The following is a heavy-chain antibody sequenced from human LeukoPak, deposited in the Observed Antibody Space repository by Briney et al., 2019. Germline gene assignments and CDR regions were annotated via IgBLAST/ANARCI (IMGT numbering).Heavy chain of an antibody. V-gene: IGHV1-8*01. CDR2: MNPNSGNT. D-gene: IGHD5-18*01. CDR1: GYTFTSYD. Sequence: EASVKVSCKASGYTFTSYDINWVRQATGQGLEWMGWMNPNSGNTGYAQKFQGRVTMTRNTSISTAYLELSSLRSADTAVYSCARQVHSYRDYWGQGTLVTVSS. CDR3: ARQVHSYRDY. J-gene: IGHJ4*02.